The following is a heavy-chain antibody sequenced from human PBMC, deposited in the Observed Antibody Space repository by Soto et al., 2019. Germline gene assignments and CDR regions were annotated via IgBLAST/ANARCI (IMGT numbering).Heavy chain of an antibody. Sequence: ESGGGVVQPGRSLRLSCAASGFTFSSYAMHWVRQAPGKGLEWVAVISYDGSNKYYADSVKGRFTISRDNSKNTLYLQMNSLRAEDTAVYYCARDPAFQTIFGVGPFDYWGQGTLVTVSS. CDR1: GFTFSSYA. V-gene: IGHV3-30-3*01. CDR2: ISYDGSNK. D-gene: IGHD3-3*01. CDR3: ARDPAFQTIFGVGPFDY. J-gene: IGHJ4*02.